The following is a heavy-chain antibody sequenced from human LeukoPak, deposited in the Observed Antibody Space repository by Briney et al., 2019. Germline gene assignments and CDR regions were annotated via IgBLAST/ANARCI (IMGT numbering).Heavy chain of an antibody. CDR2: IGGSGVNA. D-gene: IGHD5-18*01. CDR1: GFTFSNYA. Sequence: QSGGSLRLSCAASGFTFSNYAMTWFRQAPGKGLEWVSVIGGSGVNAYYADSVKGRFTISRDNSKNTVYLQMNSLRADDTALYYCAKDSTWIQLWFDYWGQGTLVTVSS. J-gene: IGHJ4*02. V-gene: IGHV3-23*01. CDR3: AKDSTWIQLWFDY.